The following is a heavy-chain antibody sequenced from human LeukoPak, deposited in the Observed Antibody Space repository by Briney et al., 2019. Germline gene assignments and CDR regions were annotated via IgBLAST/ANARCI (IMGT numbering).Heavy chain of an antibody. CDR2: SPYNSNT. J-gene: IGHJ4*02. Sequence: ASVNVSCKASGYTFTSYGISWVRQAPGQGLEWMGWSPYNSNTNYAQKFQGRVTMTTDTSTSTAYMELRSLRSDDTAVYYCARGGNSGWRTPNDDYWGQGTLVTVSS. CDR3: ARGGNSGWRTPNDDY. CDR1: GYTFTSYG. D-gene: IGHD6-19*01. V-gene: IGHV1-18*04.